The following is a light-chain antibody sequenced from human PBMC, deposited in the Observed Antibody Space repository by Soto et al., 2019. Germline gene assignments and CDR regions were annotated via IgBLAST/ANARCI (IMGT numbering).Light chain of an antibody. CDR2: EVR. V-gene: IGLV2-14*01. CDR3: FSYTSSTAYV. CDR1: SSDVGGYKY. J-gene: IGLJ1*01. Sequence: QSVLTQPASVSGSPGQSITISCTGTSSDVGGYKYVSWYQLHPGKAPKLMIYEVRNRPSGLSNRFSASKSCNTASPTISGLQAEDEADDYCFSYTSSTAYVFGTGTKLTVL.